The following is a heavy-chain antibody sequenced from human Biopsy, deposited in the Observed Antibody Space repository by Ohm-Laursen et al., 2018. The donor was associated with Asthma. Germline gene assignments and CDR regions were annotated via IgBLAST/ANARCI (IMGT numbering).Heavy chain of an antibody. CDR1: GGSISSGGYS. CDR3: ARVKDGYIFDY. CDR2: IYHSGST. J-gene: IGHJ4*02. D-gene: IGHD5-24*01. Sequence: TLSLTWAVSGGSISSGGYSWSWIRQPPGKGLEWIGYIYHSGSTYYNPSLKSRVTISVDRSKNQFSLKLSSVTAADTAVYYCARVKDGYIFDYWGQGTLVTVSS. V-gene: IGHV4-30-2*01.